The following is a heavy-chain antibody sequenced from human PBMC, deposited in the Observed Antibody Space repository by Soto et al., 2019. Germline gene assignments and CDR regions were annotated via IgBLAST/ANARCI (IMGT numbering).Heavy chain of an antibody. J-gene: IGHJ4*02. V-gene: IGHV1-8*01. CDR3: ARARIAVAGIPPPDY. CDR2: MIPNIGNA. D-gene: IGHD6-19*01. CDR1: GYTFTSYD. Sequence: ASVKVSCKASGYTFTSYDINWVRQATGQGLEWMGWMIPNIGNADYAQKFQGRVTITTDKSTSTAYMELSSLRSEDTAVYYCARARIAVAGIPPPDYWGQGTLVTVS.